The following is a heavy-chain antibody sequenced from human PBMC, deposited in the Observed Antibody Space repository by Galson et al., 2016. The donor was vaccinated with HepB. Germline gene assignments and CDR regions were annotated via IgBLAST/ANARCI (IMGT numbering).Heavy chain of an antibody. CDR2: IYPGDSDT. V-gene: IGHV5-51*03. J-gene: IGHJ4*02. D-gene: IGHD6-19*01. Sequence: QSGADVTKPGESLTISCKGSGYSFTRYWIGWVRQMPGKGLEWMGIIYPGDSDTRYSPSFQGHVTISADKSISTAYLQWGSLKASDTAIYYCARRGYSSEEYDYWDQGTLVTASS. CDR1: GYSFTRYW. CDR3: ARRGYSSEEYDY.